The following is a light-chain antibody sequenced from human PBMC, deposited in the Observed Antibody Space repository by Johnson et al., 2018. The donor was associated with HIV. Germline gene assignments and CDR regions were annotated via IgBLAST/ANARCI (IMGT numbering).Light chain of an antibody. Sequence: QSVLTQPPSVSAAPGQKVTISCSGSSSNIGNNYVSWYQQLPGTAPKLLIYENNKRPSGIPDRFSGCKSGTSATLGITGLQTGDEADYYCGTWDSSLSAGKVFGTGTKVTVL. J-gene: IGLJ1*01. V-gene: IGLV1-51*02. CDR1: SSNIGNNY. CDR3: GTWDSSLSAGKV. CDR2: ENN.